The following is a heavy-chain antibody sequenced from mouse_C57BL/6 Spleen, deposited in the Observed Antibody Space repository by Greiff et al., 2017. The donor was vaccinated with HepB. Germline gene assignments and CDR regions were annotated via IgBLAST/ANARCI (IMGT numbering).Heavy chain of an antibody. Sequence: VQLQQSGPELVKPGASVKISCKASGYAFSSSWMNWVKQRPGKGLEWIGRIYPGDGDTNYNGKFKGKATLTADKSSRTAYMQLSSLTSEDSAVYCCAGDDSDRAWFAYWGQGTLVTVSA. CDR2: IYPGDGDT. CDR3: AGDDSDRAWFAY. J-gene: IGHJ3*01. V-gene: IGHV1-82*01. D-gene: IGHD2-4*01. CDR1: GYAFSSSW.